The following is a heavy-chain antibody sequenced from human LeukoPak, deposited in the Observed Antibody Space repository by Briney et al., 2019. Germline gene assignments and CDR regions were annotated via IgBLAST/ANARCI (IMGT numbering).Heavy chain of an antibody. D-gene: IGHD3-16*01. CDR3: AKDRGLALDY. J-gene: IGHJ4*02. Sequence: PGGSLRLSCAASGFTFSSYGMHWVRQAPGKGLEWVAFIRYDGSNKYYADSVKGRFTISRDNSKNTLYLQLNSLRAEDTAVYYCAKDRGLALDYWGQGTLVTVSS. CDR1: GFTFSSYG. CDR2: IRYDGSNK. V-gene: IGHV3-30*02.